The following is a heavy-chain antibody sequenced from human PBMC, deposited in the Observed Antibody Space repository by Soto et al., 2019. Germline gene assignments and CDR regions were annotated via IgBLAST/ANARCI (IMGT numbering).Heavy chain of an antibody. Sequence: GASGKVSCKASGGTFSSYTISWVRQAPGQGLEWMGRIIPILGIANYAQKFQGRVTITADKSTSTAYMELSSLRSEDTAVYYCARVPDIVVVPAARGNYYYYMDVWGKGTTVTVSS. J-gene: IGHJ6*03. D-gene: IGHD2-2*01. V-gene: IGHV1-69*02. CDR1: GGTFSSYT. CDR3: ARVPDIVVVPAARGNYYYYMDV. CDR2: IIPILGIA.